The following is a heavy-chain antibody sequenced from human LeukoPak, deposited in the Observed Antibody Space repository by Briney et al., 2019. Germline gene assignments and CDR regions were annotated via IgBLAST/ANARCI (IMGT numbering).Heavy chain of an antibody. Sequence: GGSLRLSCAASGFTFDDYGMSWVRQAPGKGLEWVSGINGNGGSTGYADSVKGRFTISRDNAKSSLFLQMNSLRAEDTAVYYCVRDGGTRLKYSYGYGDYWGQGTLVTVSS. J-gene: IGHJ4*02. CDR2: INGNGGST. V-gene: IGHV3-20*04. CDR1: GFTFDDYG. CDR3: VRDGGTRLKYSYGYGDY. D-gene: IGHD5-18*01.